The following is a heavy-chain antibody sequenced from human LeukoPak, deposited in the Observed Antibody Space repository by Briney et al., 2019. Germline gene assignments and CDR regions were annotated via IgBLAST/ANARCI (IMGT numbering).Heavy chain of an antibody. CDR3: ARFDSYYYDSSGPPFDY. Sequence: ASVKVSCKASGYTFTDYYIHWVRQAPGQGLEWMGWINPKSGGTNYAQKFQGRVTMTRDTSISTAYMELSRLRSDDTAVYYCARFDSYYYDSSGPPFDYWGQGTLVTVSS. CDR2: INPKSGGT. D-gene: IGHD3-22*01. V-gene: IGHV1-2*02. CDR1: GYTFTDYY. J-gene: IGHJ4*02.